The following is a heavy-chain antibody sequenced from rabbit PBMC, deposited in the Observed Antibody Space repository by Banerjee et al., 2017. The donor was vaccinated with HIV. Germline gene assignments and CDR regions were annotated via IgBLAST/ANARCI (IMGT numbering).Heavy chain of an antibody. J-gene: IGHJ4*01. Sequence: QEQLKETGGGLVQPGGSLTLSCKASGFDFSTYEISWVRQAPGKGLEWIGCISFGGSAYYASWVNGRFTISKTSSTTVTLQMTSLTAADTATYFCARGGGSGSISALNLWGPGTLVTVS. CDR2: ISFGGSA. CDR3: ARGGGSGSISALNL. D-gene: IGHD1-1*01. V-gene: IGHV1S39*01. CDR1: GFDFSTYE.